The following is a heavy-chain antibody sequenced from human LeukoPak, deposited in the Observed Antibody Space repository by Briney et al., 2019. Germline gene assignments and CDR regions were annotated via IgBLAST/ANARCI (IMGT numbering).Heavy chain of an antibody. J-gene: IGHJ6*02. D-gene: IGHD2-21*02. CDR2: IYYSGST. Sequence: TLSLTCTFSGGSISSGGDYWSSIPLYPGNGLAWIGYIYYSGSTYYNPSLKHRVTISVDTSKGQFSLKLSSVTAADTAVYYCARSCGGDCLTYYYYGMDVWGQGTTVTVSS. V-gene: IGHV4-31*03. CDR1: GGSISSGGDY. CDR3: ARSCGGDCLTYYYYGMDV.